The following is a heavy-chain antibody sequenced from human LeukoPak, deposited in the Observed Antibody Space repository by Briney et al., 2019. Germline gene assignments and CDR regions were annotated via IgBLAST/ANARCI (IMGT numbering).Heavy chain of an antibody. CDR1: GGSISSNNW. V-gene: IGHV4-4*02. CDR2: MHHSGST. D-gene: IGHD1-7*01. Sequence: SETLSLTCGVSGGSISSNNWWSWVRQPPGKGLEWIGEMHHSGSTNCNPSLKSRVTISVDKSKNQFSLTLTSVTAADTAMFYCARLYGNFQNYYDYWGQGTLVAVSS. CDR3: ARLYGNFQNYYDY. J-gene: IGHJ4*02.